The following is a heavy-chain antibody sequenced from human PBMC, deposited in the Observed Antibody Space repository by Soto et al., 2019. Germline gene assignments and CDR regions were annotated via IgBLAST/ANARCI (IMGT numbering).Heavy chain of an antibody. V-gene: IGHV1-24*01. CDR2: FDPEDGET. J-gene: IGHJ4*02. CDR1: GYTLTELS. Sequence: GASVKVSRKVSGYTLTELSMHWVRQAPGKGLEWMGGFDPEDGETIYAQKFQGRVTMTEDTSTDTAYMELSSLRSEDTAVYYCATVAGEEGVPYSYGYYFDYWGQGTLVTVSS. D-gene: IGHD5-18*01. CDR3: ATVAGEEGVPYSYGYYFDY.